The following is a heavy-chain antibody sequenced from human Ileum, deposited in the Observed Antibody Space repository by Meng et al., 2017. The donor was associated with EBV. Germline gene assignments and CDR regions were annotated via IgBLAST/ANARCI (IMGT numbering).Heavy chain of an antibody. CDR1: GGSISSSNW. J-gene: IGHJ4*02. CDR2: IHHTEST. D-gene: IGHD3-22*01. V-gene: IGHV4-4*02. Sequence: GQWPVSGPGLVKPSGTRPLTCAVSGGSISSSNWWSWVRQAPGKGLEWIGEIHHTESTNYNPSLKSRVTISVDKSKNQFSLKLSSVTAADTAVYYCARESYSDSSGYYSLDYWGQGSLVTASS. CDR3: ARESYSDSSGYYSLDY.